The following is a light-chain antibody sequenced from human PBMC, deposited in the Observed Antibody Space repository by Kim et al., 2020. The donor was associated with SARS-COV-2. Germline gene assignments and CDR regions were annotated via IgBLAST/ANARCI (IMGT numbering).Light chain of an antibody. V-gene: IGKV3-11*01. CDR3: QHRTNWPEA. Sequence: EIELTQSPATPSLSPGKRATLSCRASQSIGSSLAWYQRKPGQVPRLLIYDASSRATGIPARFSGSGSGTDFTLTITILEPEDFAIYYCQHRTNWPEAFGQGTKVDIK. J-gene: IGKJ1*01. CDR2: DAS. CDR1: QSIGSS.